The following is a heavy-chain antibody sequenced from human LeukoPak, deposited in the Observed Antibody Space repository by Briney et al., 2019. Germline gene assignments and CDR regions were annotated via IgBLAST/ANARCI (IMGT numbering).Heavy chain of an antibody. Sequence: SETLSLTCTVSGGSISRSRDYWGWIRQPPGKGLEWIGSIYYSGSTYYNPSLKSRVTISGDTSKNRFSLKLSSVTAADTAVYYCARGKWLGSLFDYWGQGTLVTVSS. V-gene: IGHV4-39*07. CDR3: ARGKWLGSLFDY. CDR1: GGSISRSRDY. CDR2: IYYSGST. J-gene: IGHJ4*02. D-gene: IGHD6-19*01.